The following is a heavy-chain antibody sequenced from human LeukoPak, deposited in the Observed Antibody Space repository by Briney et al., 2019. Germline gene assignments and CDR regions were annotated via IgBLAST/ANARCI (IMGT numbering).Heavy chain of an antibody. CDR2: INQSGST. D-gene: IGHD6-19*01. CDR3: ARIPGYSSGWFDY. V-gene: IGHV4-39*07. CDR1: GDSITTDNYY. J-gene: IGHJ4*02. Sequence: SETLSLTCSVSGDSITTDNYYWGWIRQPPGKGLEWIGEINQSGSTNYNPSLKSRVTISVDTSKNQFSLKLNSVTAADTAVYYCARIPGYSSGWFDYWGQGTLVTVSS.